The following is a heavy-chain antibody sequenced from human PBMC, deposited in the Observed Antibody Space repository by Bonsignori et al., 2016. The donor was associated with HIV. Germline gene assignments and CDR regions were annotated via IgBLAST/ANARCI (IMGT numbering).Heavy chain of an antibody. J-gene: IGHJ4*02. V-gene: IGHV3-66*01. CDR3: ARGRFGEGLFDF. D-gene: IGHD3-10*01. Sequence: VRQAPGKGLEWVSILYSGSTTHYADSVKGRFTISRDNSKNTLYLQMDSLRAEDTAVYFCARGRFGEGLFDFWGQGTLVTVSS. CDR2: LYSGSTT.